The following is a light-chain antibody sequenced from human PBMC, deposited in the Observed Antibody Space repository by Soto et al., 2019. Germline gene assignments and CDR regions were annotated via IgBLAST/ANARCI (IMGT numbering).Light chain of an antibody. CDR2: DAS. CDR3: QQCNSYPWT. CDR1: QNIRNC. V-gene: IGKV1-5*01. Sequence: DIPLPPSPYSLSASVGDRVSLTCRASQNIRNCLDSYQQKPGKAPKLLIYDASSLKSGVPSRFSGSGSGTEFTLTISSLQPDDFATYYCQQCNSYPWTFGQGTKVDI. J-gene: IGKJ1*01.